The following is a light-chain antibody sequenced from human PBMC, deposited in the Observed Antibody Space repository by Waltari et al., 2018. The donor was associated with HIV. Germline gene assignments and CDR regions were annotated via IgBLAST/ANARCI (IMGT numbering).Light chain of an antibody. V-gene: IGKV3-15*01. CDR1: QRLTIT. J-gene: IGKJ1*01. CDR2: AAS. CDR3: QQYNNWPRT. Sequence: IVMTKSPATLSVSPGERASLSCRAIQRLTITLAWYQQKPGQAPRLLLYAASTRATCIPARFTGSGSGTEFTLTISSLQSEDFAFYYCQQYNNWPRTFGQGTKVEIK.